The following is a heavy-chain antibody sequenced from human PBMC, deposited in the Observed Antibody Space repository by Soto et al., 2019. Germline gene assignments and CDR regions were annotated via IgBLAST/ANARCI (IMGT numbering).Heavy chain of an antibody. J-gene: IGHJ5*02. CDR1: GGCFSGYY. CDR2: INHSGST. Sequence: PSETLSLTCAVYGGCFSGYYWGWIRQPPGKGLEWIGEINHSGSTNYNPSLKSRVTISVDTSKNQLCLKLSSVTAGDTAVYYCGSVPTRYCTCPSSYLTPPQNSFHHSGPGTLLTLSS. CDR3: GSVPTRYCTCPSSYLTPPQNSFHH. D-gene: IGHD2-2*01. V-gene: IGHV4-34*01.